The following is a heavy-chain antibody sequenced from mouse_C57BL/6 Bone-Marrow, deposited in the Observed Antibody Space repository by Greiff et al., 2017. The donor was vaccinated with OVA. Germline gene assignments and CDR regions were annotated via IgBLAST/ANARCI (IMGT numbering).Heavy chain of an antibody. CDR2: IRNKANNHAT. V-gene: IGHV6-6*01. Sequence: EVKVEESGGGLVQPGGSMKLSCAASGFPFSDAWMDWVRQSPETGLEWVAEIRNKANNHATYYAEPVKGRFTISRVVSNSSVYLQMNSLRAEDTGIYYCTRVRLRGFAYWGQGTLVTVSA. CDR3: TRVRLRGFAY. D-gene: IGHD3-2*02. CDR1: GFPFSDAW. J-gene: IGHJ3*01.